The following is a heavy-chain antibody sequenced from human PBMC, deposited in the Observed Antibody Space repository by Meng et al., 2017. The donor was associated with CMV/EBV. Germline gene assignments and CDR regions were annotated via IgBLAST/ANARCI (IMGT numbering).Heavy chain of an antibody. CDR2: IRSKTYGGTT. CDR3: CCTPPRYYDSSGYRDY. CDR1: GFTFGGYS. V-gene: IGHV3-49*04. D-gene: IGHD3-22*01. Sequence: SLRLSCTTSGFTFGGYSMSWVRQAPGKGLEWVGFIRSKTYGGTTEYAASVKGRFTISRNDSKSIAYLQMNSLKTEDTAVYYCCCTPPRYYDSSGYRDYWGQGTLVTVSS. J-gene: IGHJ4*02.